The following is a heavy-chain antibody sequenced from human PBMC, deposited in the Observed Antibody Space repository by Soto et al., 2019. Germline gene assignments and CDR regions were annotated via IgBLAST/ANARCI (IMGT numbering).Heavy chain of an antibody. V-gene: IGHV3-15*01. CDR2: IKSKTDGGTT. Sequence: GGSLRLSCATSGFTFSNAWMSWVRQTPGKGLEWVGRIKSKTDGGTTDYAAPVKGRFAISRDDSKSTLYLQLNSLEIEDTAINYCMTEFYSSASGYWGQGTLVTVSS. D-gene: IGHD6-6*01. J-gene: IGHJ4*02. CDR3: MTEFYSSASGY. CDR1: GFTFSNAW.